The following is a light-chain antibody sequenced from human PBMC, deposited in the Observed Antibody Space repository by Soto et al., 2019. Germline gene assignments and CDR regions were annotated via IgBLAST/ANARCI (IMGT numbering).Light chain of an antibody. CDR1: QDIRSY. CDR2: AAS. Sequence: DIQMIQTPSSLSLSVGDRVTITCRATQDIRSYVAWYQQKPGKVPRLLIYAASTLQSVVPSRFSGSGSGTDFTLTINSLQPEDFAPYYCQTYARAPFTFGPGNKVEIK. V-gene: IGKV1-27*01. J-gene: IGKJ3*01. CDR3: QTYARAPFT.